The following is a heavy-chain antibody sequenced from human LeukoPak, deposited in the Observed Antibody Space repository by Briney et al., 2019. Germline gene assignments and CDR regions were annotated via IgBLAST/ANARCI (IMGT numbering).Heavy chain of an antibody. CDR2: IYYSGTT. J-gene: IGHJ3*02. CDR3: ARYGGYSGYDPATDAFDI. CDR1: GGSISSDGYY. D-gene: IGHD5-12*01. V-gene: IGHV4-31*01. Sequence: PSETLSLTCTVSGGSISSDGYYWSWIRQRPGKGLVWIGNIYYSGTTYSNPSLKSLVTITVDTSKNQFSLKLCSVTAADTAVYYCARYGGYSGYDPATDAFDIWGQGTMVTASS.